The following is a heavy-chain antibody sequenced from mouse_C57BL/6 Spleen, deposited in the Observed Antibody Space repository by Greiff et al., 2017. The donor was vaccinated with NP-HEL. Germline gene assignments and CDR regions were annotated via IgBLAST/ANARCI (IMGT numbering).Heavy chain of an antibody. CDR3: ARGDYYGSSSDWYFDV. Sequence: EVKLMESGPGLAKPSQTLSLTCSVTGYSITSDYWNWIRKFPGNKLEYMGYISYSGSTYYNPSLKRRISITRDTSKNQYYLQLNSVTTEDTATYYCARGDYYGSSSDWYFDVWGTGTTVTVSS. CDR2: ISYSGST. V-gene: IGHV3-8*01. D-gene: IGHD1-1*01. CDR1: GYSITSDY. J-gene: IGHJ1*03.